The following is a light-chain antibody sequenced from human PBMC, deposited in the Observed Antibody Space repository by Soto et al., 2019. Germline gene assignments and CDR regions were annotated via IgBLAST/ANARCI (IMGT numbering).Light chain of an antibody. CDR2: AAS. CDR1: KGISNS. J-gene: IGKJ1*01. CDR3: QEYNSAPRT. V-gene: IGKV1-27*01. Sequence: DIQLTQYPSSLSASVGDRVTITCRASKGISNSLAWYQQEPGKVPKLLIYAASTLQSGVPSRFSGSGSGTDFTLTISSRQPEDVATYYCQEYNSAPRTFGQGTKVEIK.